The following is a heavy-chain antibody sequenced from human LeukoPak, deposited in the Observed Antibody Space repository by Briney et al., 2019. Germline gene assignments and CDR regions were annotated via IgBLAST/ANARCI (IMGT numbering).Heavy chain of an antibody. D-gene: IGHD3-22*01. Sequence: GGSLRLSCAVSGITLSNYGMSWVRQPPGKGLEWVEGISDSGGRTNYADSVKGRFTISRDNPKNTLYLQMNSLRAEDTAVYFCAKRGVVIRVILVGFHKEAYYFDSWGQGALVTVSS. J-gene: IGHJ4*02. CDR3: AKRGVVIRVILVGFHKEAYYFDS. CDR1: GITLSNYG. CDR2: ISDSGGRT. V-gene: IGHV3-23*01.